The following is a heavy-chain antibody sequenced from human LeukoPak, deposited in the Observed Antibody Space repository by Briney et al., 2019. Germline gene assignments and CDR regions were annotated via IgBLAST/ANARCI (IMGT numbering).Heavy chain of an antibody. V-gene: IGHV3-23*01. CDR3: AKDRSPYSSSLYFDY. CDR2: ISGSGGST. Sequence: PGGSLRLSCAVSGLTFSSYVMSWVRQAPGKGLEWVSGISGSGGSTYYADPVKGRFTISRDNSKTTLYLQMNSLRAEDTAVYYCAKDRSPYSSSLYFDYWGQGTLVTVSS. D-gene: IGHD6-13*01. CDR1: GLTFSSYV. J-gene: IGHJ4*02.